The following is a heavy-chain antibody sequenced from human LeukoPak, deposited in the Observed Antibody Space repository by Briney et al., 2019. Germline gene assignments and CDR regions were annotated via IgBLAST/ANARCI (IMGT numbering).Heavy chain of an antibody. CDR1: GFTFSSYA. Sequence: GGSLRLSCAASGFTFSSYAMSWVRQAPGKGLEWVSAISGSGGSTYYADSVKGRFTISRDNSKNTLYLQMNSLRAEDTAVYYCARNARDSIFGTGNWFDPWGQGTLVTVSS. V-gene: IGHV3-23*01. CDR2: ISGSGGST. CDR3: ARNARDSIFGTGNWFDP. J-gene: IGHJ5*02. D-gene: IGHD3-9*01.